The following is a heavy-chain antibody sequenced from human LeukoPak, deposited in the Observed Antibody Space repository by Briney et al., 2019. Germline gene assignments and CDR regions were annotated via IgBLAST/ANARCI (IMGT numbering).Heavy chain of an antibody. Sequence: GESLKISCKGSGYSFSSYWIAWVHQMPGKGLEWMGIIYPGGSDTRYSPSFQGQVTISADKSISTAYLQWSSLKASDTAMYYCASLGSGSYYREFDPWGQGTLVTVSS. V-gene: IGHV5-51*07. CDR3: ASLGSGSYYREFDP. CDR2: IYPGGSDT. D-gene: IGHD3-10*01. J-gene: IGHJ5*02. CDR1: GYSFSSYW.